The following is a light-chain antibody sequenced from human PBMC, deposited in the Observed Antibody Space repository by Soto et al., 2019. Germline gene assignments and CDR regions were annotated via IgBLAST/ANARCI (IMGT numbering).Light chain of an antibody. CDR1: SGDVGGYNY. CDR2: EVS. Sequence: QSVLTQPASVSGSPGQSITISCTGTSGDVGGYNYVSWYRQHPGKAPKLMIYEVSNRPSGVSNRFSGSKSGNTASLTISGLQAEDEADYYCSSYTTSSTWVFGGGTKLTVL. J-gene: IGLJ3*02. CDR3: SSYTTSSTWV. V-gene: IGLV2-14*01.